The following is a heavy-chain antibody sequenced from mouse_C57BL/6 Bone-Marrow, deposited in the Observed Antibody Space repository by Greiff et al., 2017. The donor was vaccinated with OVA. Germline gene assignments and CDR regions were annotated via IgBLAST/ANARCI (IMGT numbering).Heavy chain of an antibody. CDR1: GYTFTNYW. J-gene: IGHJ1*03. Sequence: QVQLQQSGAELVRPGPSVKMSCKASGYTFTNYWIGWAKQRPGHGLEWIGDIYPGGGYTNYNEKFKGKATLTADKSSSTAYMQFSSLTSEDSAIYYCARYDGYYDWYFDVWGTGTTVTVSS. CDR3: ARYDGYYDWYFDV. V-gene: IGHV1-63*01. D-gene: IGHD2-3*01. CDR2: IYPGGGYT.